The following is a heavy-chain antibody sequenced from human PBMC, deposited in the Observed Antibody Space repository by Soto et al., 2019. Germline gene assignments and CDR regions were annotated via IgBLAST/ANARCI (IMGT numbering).Heavy chain of an antibody. D-gene: IGHD3-9*01. Sequence: GASVKVSCKASGGTFSSYAISWVRQAPGQGLEWMGGIIPIFGTANYAQKFQGRVTITADESTSTAYMELSSLRSEDTAVYYCARDPHHYDILTGYPTKYYYYGMDVWGQGTTVTVSS. CDR3: ARDPHHYDILTGYPTKYYYYGMDV. V-gene: IGHV1-69*13. CDR1: GGTFSSYA. CDR2: IIPIFGTA. J-gene: IGHJ6*02.